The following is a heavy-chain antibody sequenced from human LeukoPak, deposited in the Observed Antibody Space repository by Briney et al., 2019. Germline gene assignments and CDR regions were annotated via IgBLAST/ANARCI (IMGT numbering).Heavy chain of an antibody. CDR3: ARESYGSGSYYY. Sequence: PSETLSLTCTLSGGSISGGGYYWSWLRQHPGKGLEWIGYIFDNGSTDYNPSLKSRVTISVDTSKNQLSLKLSSLTAADTAVYYCARESYGSGSYYYWGQGTLVTVSS. CDR2: IFDNGST. D-gene: IGHD3-10*01. CDR1: GGSISGGGYY. V-gene: IGHV4-31*03. J-gene: IGHJ4*02.